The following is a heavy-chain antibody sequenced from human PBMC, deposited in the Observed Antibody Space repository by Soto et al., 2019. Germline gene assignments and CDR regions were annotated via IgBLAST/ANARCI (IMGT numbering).Heavy chain of an antibody. Sequence: QLQLQESGPGLVKPSETQSLTCTVSGGSISRNSYYWAWIRQPPGKGLEWIGSGYHGGNTYYNPSHKSRVTISVDTSTNQFSLKLNSVTAADTAVYYCARHLSGYGYLHFEYWGQGILVTVSS. D-gene: IGHD5-18*01. J-gene: IGHJ4*02. CDR2: GYHGGNT. CDR1: GGSISRNSYY. CDR3: ARHLSGYGYLHFEY. V-gene: IGHV4-39*01.